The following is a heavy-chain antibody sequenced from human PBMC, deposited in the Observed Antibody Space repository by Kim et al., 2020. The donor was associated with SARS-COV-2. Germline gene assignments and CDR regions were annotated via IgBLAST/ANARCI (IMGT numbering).Heavy chain of an antibody. V-gene: IGHV3-48*02. Sequence: YQDTVKGPFTISRDKAKNSLYLQINSLRDEDTAVYYCARGDSGDYYFDYWGQGTLVTVSS. J-gene: IGHJ4*02. CDR3: ARGDSGDYYFDY. D-gene: IGHD1-26*01.